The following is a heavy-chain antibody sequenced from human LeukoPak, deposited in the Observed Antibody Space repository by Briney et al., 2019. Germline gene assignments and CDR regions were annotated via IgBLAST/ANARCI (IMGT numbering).Heavy chain of an antibody. CDR3: ARDRRITIFGVVPQGDY. Sequence: PGGSLRLSCAASGFTFSDYTMNWVRLAPGKGLEWVSSISGSSNYIYYADSVKGRFTISRDNAKNSLYLQMNSLRAEDTAVYYCARDRRITIFGVVPQGDYWGQGTLVTVSS. CDR2: ISGSSNYI. CDR1: GFTFSDYT. D-gene: IGHD3-3*01. V-gene: IGHV3-21*01. J-gene: IGHJ4*02.